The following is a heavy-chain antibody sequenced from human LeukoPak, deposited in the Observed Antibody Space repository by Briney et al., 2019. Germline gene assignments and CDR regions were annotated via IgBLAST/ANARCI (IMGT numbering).Heavy chain of an antibody. V-gene: IGHV3-30-3*01. CDR3: ARGQASIPHCSSISCLVRYAFDI. Sequence: GGSLRLSCAASRYTFSNYVLHGVRQAPGKGLEGVAVISYDGSNKYYADSVKGRFTISRDNSKNTLYLQTNSLRIEDTAVYYCARGQASIPHCSSISCLVRYAFDIWGQGTMVTVSS. CDR1: RYTFSNYV. CDR2: ISYDGSNK. D-gene: IGHD2-2*01. J-gene: IGHJ3*02.